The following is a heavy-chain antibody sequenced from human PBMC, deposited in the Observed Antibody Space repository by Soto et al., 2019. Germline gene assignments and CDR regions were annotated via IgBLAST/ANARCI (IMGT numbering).Heavy chain of an antibody. V-gene: IGHV4-34*01. Sequence: SETLSLTCAVYGGSFSGYYWSWIRQPPGKGLEWIGEINHSGSTNYNPSLKSRVTISVDTSKNQFSLKLSSVTAADTAVYYCARGRKNYDILTDYYYYYMDVWGKGTTVTVSS. CDR1: GGSFSGYY. J-gene: IGHJ6*03. CDR2: INHSGST. D-gene: IGHD3-9*01. CDR3: ARGRKNYDILTDYYYYYMDV.